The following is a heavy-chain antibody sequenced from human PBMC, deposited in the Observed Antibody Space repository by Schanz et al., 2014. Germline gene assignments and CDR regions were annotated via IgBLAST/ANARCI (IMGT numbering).Heavy chain of an antibody. CDR3: ARPALWFGDNCFDP. CDR2: ISYDGSKK. J-gene: IGHJ5*02. D-gene: IGHD3-10*01. Sequence: VQLVESGGGLVQPGGSLRLSCVASGFTFSNYWMTWVRQAPGKGLEWVGVISYDGSKKSYADSVKGRFTISRDNAKNTLYLQMNSLRAEDTAVYYCARPALWFGDNCFDPWGQGTLVTVSS. CDR1: GFTFSNYW. V-gene: IGHV3-33*08.